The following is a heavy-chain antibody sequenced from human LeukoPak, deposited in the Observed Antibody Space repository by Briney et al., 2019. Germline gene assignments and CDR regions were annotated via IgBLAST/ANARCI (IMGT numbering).Heavy chain of an antibody. CDR1: GYTFSSYG. J-gene: IGHJ3*02. CDR2: INPNSGGT. CDR3: ASLDITMIVVGAFDI. Sequence: RASVKVSCKASGYTFSSYGISWVRQAPGQGLEWMGWINPNSGGTNYAQKFQGRVTMTRDTSISTAYMELSRLRSDDTAVYYCASLDITMIVVGAFDIWGQGTMVTVSS. V-gene: IGHV1-2*02. D-gene: IGHD3-22*01.